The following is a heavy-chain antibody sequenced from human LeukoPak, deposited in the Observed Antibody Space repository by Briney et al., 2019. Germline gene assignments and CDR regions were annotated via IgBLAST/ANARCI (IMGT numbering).Heavy chain of an antibody. CDR1: GFTFSSYA. CDR2: IYYSGST. V-gene: IGHV4-59*01. D-gene: IGHD6-6*01. CDR3: AREIEYSSSSGWFDP. Sequence: GSLRLSCAASGFTFSSYAMSWIRQPPGKGLEWIGYIYYSGSTNYNPSLKSRVTISVDTSKNQFSLKLSAVTAADTAVYYFAREIEYSSSSGWFDPWGQGTLVTVSS. J-gene: IGHJ5*02.